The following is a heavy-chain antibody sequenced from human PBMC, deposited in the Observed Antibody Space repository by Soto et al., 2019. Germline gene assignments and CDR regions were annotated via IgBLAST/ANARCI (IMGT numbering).Heavy chain of an antibody. D-gene: IGHD2-2*01. CDR1: GGSFSGYY. Sequence: QVQLQQWGAGLLKPSETLSLTCAVYGGSFSGYYWSWIRQPPGKGLEWIGEINHSGSTNYNPSLKRRVTIAVDTSKNQFSLKLSSVTAADTAVYYCARGDIVVVPAAMRGNWFDPWGQGTLVTVSS. V-gene: IGHV4-34*01. CDR2: INHSGST. CDR3: ARGDIVVVPAAMRGNWFDP. J-gene: IGHJ5*02.